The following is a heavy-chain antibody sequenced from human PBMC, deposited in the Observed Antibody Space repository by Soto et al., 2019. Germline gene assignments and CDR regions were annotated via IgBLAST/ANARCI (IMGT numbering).Heavy chain of an antibody. D-gene: IGHD5-12*01. J-gene: IGHJ4*02. CDR2: IIPIFGTA. Sequence: QVQLVQSGAEVKKPGSSVKVSCKASGGTFSSYAISWVRQAPGQGLEWMGGIIPIFGTANYAQKFQGRVTITADESTSTDYMELSSLRSDDTAVYYCARFHHRDGYNPSYYFDYWGQGTLVTVSS. CDR3: ARFHHRDGYNPSYYFDY. CDR1: GGTFSSYA. V-gene: IGHV1-69*12.